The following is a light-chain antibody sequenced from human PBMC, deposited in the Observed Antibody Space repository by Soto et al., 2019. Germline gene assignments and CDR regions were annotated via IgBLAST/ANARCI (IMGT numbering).Light chain of an antibody. Sequence: DIQMTQSRSTLSASVGDRVTITCRASQGISNYLAWYQQKPGKVPKLLIYAASTLQSGVPSRFSGSGSGTDFTLTISSLQPEDVATYYCQKYNSARWTFGQGTKVDIK. CDR1: QGISNY. CDR2: AAS. V-gene: IGKV1-27*01. J-gene: IGKJ1*01. CDR3: QKYNSARWT.